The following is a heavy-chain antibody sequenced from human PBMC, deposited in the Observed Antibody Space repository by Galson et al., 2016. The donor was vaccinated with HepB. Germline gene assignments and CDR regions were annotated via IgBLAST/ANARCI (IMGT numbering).Heavy chain of an antibody. CDR2: VYYSATT. D-gene: IGHD5-24*01. V-gene: IGHV4-59*01. CDR3: ARGRGMATIGNFYDN. Sequence: ETLSLTCSVSGGSIRGYYWTWIRQSPGKGLEWIGYVYYSATTNYNPSLKSRVTISLDTSQTQFSLKLSSVTAADTGLYYCARGRGMATIGNFYDNWGQGTLVTGSS. CDR1: GGSIRGYY. J-gene: IGHJ4*02.